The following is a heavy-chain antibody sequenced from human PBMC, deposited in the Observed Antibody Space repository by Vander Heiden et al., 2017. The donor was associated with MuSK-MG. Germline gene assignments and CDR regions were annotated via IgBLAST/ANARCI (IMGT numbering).Heavy chain of an antibody. CDR3: ARVLRAFDI. CDR1: GLTFGSYR. Sequence: VQLVDSGGGLVKSGGSMIRPCAASGLTFGSYRMTRVRQAPGKGLEWVSSISRSSSYIDYADSVKGRFTISRDNAKNSVYLQMNSLRAEDTAVYYCARVLRAFDIWGQGTMVTVSS. CDR2: ISRSSSYI. V-gene: IGHV3-21*01. J-gene: IGHJ3*02.